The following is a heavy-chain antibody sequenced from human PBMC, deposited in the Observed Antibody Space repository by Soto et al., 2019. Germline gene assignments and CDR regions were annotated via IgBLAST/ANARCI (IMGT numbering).Heavy chain of an antibody. CDR3: VRLADSNDGSGYWTFVI. D-gene: IGHD3-22*01. CDR1: GYSFSNYW. Sequence: GESLKISCQGSGYSFSNYWISWVRQMPGKGLEWVGRIDPSDSYVDYSPSFRGHVTISTDKSISTAFLQWNSLKASDAAMYFCVRLADSNDGSGYWTFVIWGRATFVTVSS. CDR2: IDPSDSYV. J-gene: IGHJ3*02. V-gene: IGHV5-10-1*01.